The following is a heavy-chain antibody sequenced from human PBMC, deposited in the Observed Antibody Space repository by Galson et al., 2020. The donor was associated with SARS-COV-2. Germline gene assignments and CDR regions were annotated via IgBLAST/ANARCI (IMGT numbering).Heavy chain of an antibody. Sequence: QASETLSLTCAVSGFTLRSYWMHWVRQAPGKGLVWVSRINSDGTSTSYADSVKGRFTISRDNAKNTLYLQMNSLRAEDTAVYYCARESGNYRNFDYWGQGTLVTVSS. D-gene: IGHD1-26*01. CDR2: INSDGTST. J-gene: IGHJ4*02. CDR3: ARESGNYRNFDY. CDR1: GFTLRSYW. V-gene: IGHV3-74*01.